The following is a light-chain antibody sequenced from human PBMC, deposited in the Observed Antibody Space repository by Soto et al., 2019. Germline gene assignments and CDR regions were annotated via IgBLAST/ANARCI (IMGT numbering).Light chain of an antibody. V-gene: IGLV9-49*01. CDR3: GADHGSGSNFVV. Sequence: QSVLTQPPSASASLGASVTLTCTLSSGYSNYKVDWYQQRPGKGPRFVMRVGTGGIVGSKGDGIPDSFSVLGSGLNRYLTINNIQEEDESDYHCGADHGSGSNFVVFGGGTKLAVL. CDR1: SGYSNYK. CDR2: VGTGGIVG. J-gene: IGLJ2*01.